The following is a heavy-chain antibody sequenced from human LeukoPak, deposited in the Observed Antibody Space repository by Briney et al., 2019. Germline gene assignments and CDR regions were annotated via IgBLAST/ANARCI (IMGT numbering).Heavy chain of an antibody. Sequence: SETLSLTCAVYGGSFSGYYWSWIRQPPGKGLEWIGEINHSGSTNYNPSLKSRVTISVDTSKNQFSVKLSSATAADTAVYYCARHITVAGAYYYYYMDVWGKGTTVTISS. CDR2: INHSGST. D-gene: IGHD6-19*01. CDR3: ARHITVAGAYYYYYMDV. V-gene: IGHV4-34*01. J-gene: IGHJ6*03. CDR1: GGSFSGYY.